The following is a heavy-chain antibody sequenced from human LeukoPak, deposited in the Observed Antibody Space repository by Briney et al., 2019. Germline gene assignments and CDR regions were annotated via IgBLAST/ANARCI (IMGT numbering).Heavy chain of an antibody. CDR2: INPHSGGT. CDR3: AREIVATIGGAFDI. V-gene: IGHV1-2*02. Sequence: GASVKVSCKASGYTFSDYYLHWVRQAPGHGLEWMGWINPHSGGTHYAQKFQGRVTMTRDTSISTAYMELSSLRSDDTAVYFCAREIVATIGGAFDIWGQGTIVTASS. J-gene: IGHJ3*02. D-gene: IGHD5-12*01. CDR1: GYTFSDYY.